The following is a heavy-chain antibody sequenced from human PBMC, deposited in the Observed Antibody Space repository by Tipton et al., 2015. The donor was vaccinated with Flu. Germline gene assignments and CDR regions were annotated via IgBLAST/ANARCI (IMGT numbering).Heavy chain of an antibody. Sequence: LRLSCTVSGGSISSYYWSWIRQPAGKGLEWIGRIYTSGSTNYNPSLKSRVTMSVDTSKNQFSLKLSSVTAADTAVYYCARGVVGSGSYAHRDMDVWGQGTTVTVSS. V-gene: IGHV4-4*07. D-gene: IGHD3-10*01. CDR1: GGSISSYY. J-gene: IGHJ6*02. CDR2: IYTSGST. CDR3: ARGVVGSGSYAHRDMDV.